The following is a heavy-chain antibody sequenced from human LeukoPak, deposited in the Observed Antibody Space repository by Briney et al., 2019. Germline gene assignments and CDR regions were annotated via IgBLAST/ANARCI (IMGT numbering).Heavy chain of an antibody. CDR2: ISYDGSNK. CDR3: ARDVGIATRTYWFDP. V-gene: IGHV3-30-3*01. Sequence: SGGSLRLSCAASGFTFSSYAMLWVRQAPGKGLEWVAVISYDGSNKYYADSVKGRFTISRDNSKNTLYLQMNSLRAEDTAVYYCARDVGIATRTYWFDPWGQGTLVTVSS. D-gene: IGHD6-13*01. CDR1: GFTFSSYA. J-gene: IGHJ5*02.